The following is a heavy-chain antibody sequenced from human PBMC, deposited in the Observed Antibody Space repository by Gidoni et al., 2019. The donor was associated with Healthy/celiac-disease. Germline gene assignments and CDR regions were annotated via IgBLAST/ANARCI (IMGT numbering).Heavy chain of an antibody. J-gene: IGHJ3*02. CDR1: GGTFSSYA. CDR3: ARGAAAGLQSSNAFDI. Sequence: QVPLVQSGAEVEKPGSSVKVSCKASGGTFSSYAISWVRQAPGQGLEWMGRIIPILGIANYAQKFQGRVTITADKSTSTAYMELSSLRSEDTAVYYCARGAAAGLQSSNAFDIWGQGTMVTVSS. CDR2: IIPILGIA. D-gene: IGHD6-13*01. V-gene: IGHV1-69*04.